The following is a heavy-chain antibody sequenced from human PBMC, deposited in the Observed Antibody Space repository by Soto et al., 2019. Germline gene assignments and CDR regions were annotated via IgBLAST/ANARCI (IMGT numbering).Heavy chain of an antibody. J-gene: IGHJ4*02. CDR2: ISAYNGNT. D-gene: IGHD3-9*01. V-gene: IGHV1-18*01. CDR3: ARDYDILTGNLYSFYY. CDR1: GYTFTSYG. Sequence: QVQLVQSGAEVKKPGASVKVSCKASGYTFTSYGISWVRQAPGQGLEWMGWISAYNGNTNYAQKLQGRVTMTTDTSTSTAYRELRSLRSDDTAVYYCARDYDILTGNLYSFYYWGQGTLVTVSS.